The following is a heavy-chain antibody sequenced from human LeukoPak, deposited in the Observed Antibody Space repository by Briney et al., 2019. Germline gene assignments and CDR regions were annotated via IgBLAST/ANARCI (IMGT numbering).Heavy chain of an antibody. CDR3: ARVQGLSSRPFDY. CDR2: IYYRGGST. Sequence: SETLSLTCTVSGGSISRGGYYGSWVSQHPGKGLEWIGYIYYRGGSTYYNPSLKSRVTISVDTSKNQFSLKLSSVTAADTAVYYCARVQGLSSRPFDYWGQGTLVTVSS. J-gene: IGHJ4*02. D-gene: IGHD3-10*01. CDR1: GGSISRGGYY. V-gene: IGHV4-31*03.